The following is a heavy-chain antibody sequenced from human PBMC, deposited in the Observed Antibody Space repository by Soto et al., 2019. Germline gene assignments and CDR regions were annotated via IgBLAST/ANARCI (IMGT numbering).Heavy chain of an antibody. V-gene: IGHV1-69*13. CDR3: ARNQRSDSSSLYYSYYYVMDV. CDR2: IIPIFGTA. Sequence: SVKVSCKASGGTFSSYAISWVRQAPGQGLEWMGGIIPIFGTANYAQKFQGRVTITADESTSTAYMELSSLRSEDTAVYYCARNQRSDSSSLYYSYYYVMDVWGQGTTVTVSS. J-gene: IGHJ6*02. D-gene: IGHD2-15*01. CDR1: GGTFSSYA.